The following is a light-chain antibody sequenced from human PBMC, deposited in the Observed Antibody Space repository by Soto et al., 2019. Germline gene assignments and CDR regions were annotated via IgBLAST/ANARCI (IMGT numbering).Light chain of an antibody. CDR3: QQRSDWPPT. Sequence: VMTQSPATLSVSPGERATLSCRASQSVSTNLAWYQQRPGQAPRLIISGAYTRATGIPARFSGSGSGTEFTLTISSLQSEDFAVYYCQQRSDWPPTFGQGTKVEIK. V-gene: IGKV3-15*01. CDR1: QSVSTN. J-gene: IGKJ1*01. CDR2: GAY.